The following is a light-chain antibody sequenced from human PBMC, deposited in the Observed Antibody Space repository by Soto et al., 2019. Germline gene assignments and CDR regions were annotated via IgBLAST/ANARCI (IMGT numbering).Light chain of an antibody. J-gene: IGKJ2*01. CDR1: QSLSSR. CDR2: ETS. CDR3: QQSFSPPYT. Sequence: IQMTQSPSSLSASVGARVTITCRASQSLSSRLTWYQQKPGEAPKLLIYETSSLHSGVPSRFSGSGSETDFTLTINSLQPEDFATYDCQQSFSPPYTFGQGTKLEIK. V-gene: IGKV1-39*01.